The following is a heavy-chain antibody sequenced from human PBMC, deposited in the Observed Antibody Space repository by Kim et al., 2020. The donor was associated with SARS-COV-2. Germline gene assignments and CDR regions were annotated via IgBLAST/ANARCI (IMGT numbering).Heavy chain of an antibody. CDR3: ATDPSVAGTPYYGMDV. CDR2: FDPEDGEI. D-gene: IGHD6-19*01. J-gene: IGHJ6*02. Sequence: ASVKVSCKVSGYTLTELSMHWVRQAPGKGLEWMGGFDPEDGEIIYAQKFQGRVTMTEDTSTDTAYMELSSLRSEDTAVYYCATDPSVAGTPYYGMDVWGQGTTVTVSS. V-gene: IGHV1-24*01. CDR1: GYTLTELS.